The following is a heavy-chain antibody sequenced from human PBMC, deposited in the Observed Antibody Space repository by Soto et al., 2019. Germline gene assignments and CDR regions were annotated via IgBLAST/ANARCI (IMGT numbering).Heavy chain of an antibody. CDR2: ISYDGSNK. V-gene: IGHV3-30*18. J-gene: IGHJ3*02. Sequence: GSLRLSCAASGLTFSSYGMHWVRQAPGKGLEWVAVISYDGSNKYYADSVKGRFTISRDNSKNTLYLQMNSLRAEDTAVYYCAKDHSSGPFDIWGQGTMVTVSS. CDR3: AKDHSSGPFDI. CDR1: GLTFSSYG. D-gene: IGHD6-19*01.